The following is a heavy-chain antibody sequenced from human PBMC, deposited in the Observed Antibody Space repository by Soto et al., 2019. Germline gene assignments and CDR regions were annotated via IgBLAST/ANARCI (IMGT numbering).Heavy chain of an antibody. Sequence: PGGSLRLSCAASGFTFSSYGMHWVRQAPGKGLEWVAVIWYDGSNKYYADSVKGRFTISRDNSKNTLYLQMNSLRAEDTAVYYCARGPMVRGVIPPDYWGQGTLVTVSS. V-gene: IGHV3-33*01. CDR3: ARGPMVRGVIPPDY. J-gene: IGHJ4*02. CDR2: IWYDGSNK. CDR1: GFTFSSYG. D-gene: IGHD3-10*01.